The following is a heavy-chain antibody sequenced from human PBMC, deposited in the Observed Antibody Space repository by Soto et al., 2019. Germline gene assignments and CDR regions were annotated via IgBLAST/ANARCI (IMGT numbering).Heavy chain of an antibody. V-gene: IGHV1-18*01. Sequence: QVQLVQSGAEVKKSGASVKVSCKASGYTFSSYAIVWVRQAPGQGLEWMGWTYSGNTNYAQKVQGRVTMTTDTSTSTAYMELRSLRSDDTAVYYCARDGSISAADYWGQGTLVTVSS. CDR2: TYSGNT. CDR3: ARDGSISAADY. J-gene: IGHJ4*02. D-gene: IGHD1-20*01. CDR1: GYTFSSYA.